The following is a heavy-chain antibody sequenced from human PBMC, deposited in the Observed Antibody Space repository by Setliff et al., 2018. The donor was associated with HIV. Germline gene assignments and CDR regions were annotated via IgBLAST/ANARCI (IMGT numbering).Heavy chain of an antibody. Sequence: AASVKVSCKASGDTFGSYAISWVRQAPGQGLEWLGGIIPIFETTNYAQKFQGRVTITADKSTSTIYMELSSLRSDDTAVYYCARGQGVHFWVNDAFDIWGQGTMVTVSS. CDR3: ARGQGVHFWVNDAFDI. CDR1: GDTFGSYA. V-gene: IGHV1-69*06. J-gene: IGHJ3*02. D-gene: IGHD3-10*01. CDR2: IIPIFETT.